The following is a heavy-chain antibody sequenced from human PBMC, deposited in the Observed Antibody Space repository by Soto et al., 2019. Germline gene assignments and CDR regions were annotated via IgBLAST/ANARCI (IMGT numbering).Heavy chain of an antibody. V-gene: IGHV3-33*01. CDR1: GFTFSSYG. D-gene: IGHD1-1*01. J-gene: IGHJ6*03. CDR2: IWYDGSNK. CDR3: ARDGKRGYYYYMDV. Sequence: GGSLRLSCAASGFTFSSYGMHWVRQAPGKGLEWVAVIWYDGSNKYYADSVKGRFTISRDNSKNTLYLQMNSLRAEDTAVYYCARDGKRGYYYYMDVWGKGTTVTVSS.